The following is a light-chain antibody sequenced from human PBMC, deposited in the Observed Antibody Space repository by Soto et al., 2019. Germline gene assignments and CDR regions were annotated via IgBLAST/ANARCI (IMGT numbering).Light chain of an antibody. V-gene: IGKV3-15*01. CDR1: RSVNNN. CDR2: GAS. J-gene: IGKJ1*01. Sequence: EIVLTPSPGPLSLSPGGRAALSCRASRSVNNNYLAWYQQKPGQAPRLLIYGASTRATGIPARFSGSGSGTEFTLTISSLQSEDFAVYYCQQYNNWPTFGQGTKVDIK. CDR3: QQYNNWPT.